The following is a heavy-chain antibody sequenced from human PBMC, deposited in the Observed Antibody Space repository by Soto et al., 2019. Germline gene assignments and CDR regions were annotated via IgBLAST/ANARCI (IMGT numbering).Heavy chain of an antibody. J-gene: IGHJ5*02. D-gene: IGHD4-17*01. V-gene: IGHV1-58*01. CDR3: AKDRLYGDYNWFDP. CDR1: GFTFTNSA. CDR2: IVVGSGNT. Sequence: SVKVSCKASGFTFTNSAVQWVRQARGQRLEWIGWIVVGSGNTNYAQKFQERVTISRDNSKNTLYLQMNSLRAEDTAVYYCAKDRLYGDYNWFDPWGQGTLVTVSS.